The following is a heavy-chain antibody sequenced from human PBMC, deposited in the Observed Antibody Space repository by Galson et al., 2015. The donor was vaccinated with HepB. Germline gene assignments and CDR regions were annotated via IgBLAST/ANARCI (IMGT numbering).Heavy chain of an antibody. CDR1: GESIDSGRYS. CDR2: VSQSGIT. D-gene: IGHD2-15*01. CDR3: ARQTSPGSLDP. Sequence: SETLSLTCIVSGESIDSGRYSWAWIRQPPGRGLEWIGNVSQSGITYYNPSLESRLIISMDTSKNQFSLILKSVTAADTSLYYCARQTSPGSLDPWGQGTLVTVSS. V-gene: IGHV4-39*01. J-gene: IGHJ5*02.